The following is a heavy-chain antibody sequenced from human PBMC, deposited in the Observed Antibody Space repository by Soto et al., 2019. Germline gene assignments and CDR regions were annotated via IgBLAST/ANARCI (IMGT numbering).Heavy chain of an antibody. Sequence: LRLSGQTSGFAFRRFSMHWWRQAPGRGLEWVAVIGDTNVKMYADSVKGRFTVSRDNSQDTVSLRMDSLRPDDTAVYYCAREVVTTKWYLDNWGQGALVTV. CDR1: GFAFRRFS. D-gene: IGHD2-21*02. J-gene: IGHJ4*02. CDR3: AREVVTTKWYLDN. CDR2: IGDTNVK. V-gene: IGHV3-30*03.